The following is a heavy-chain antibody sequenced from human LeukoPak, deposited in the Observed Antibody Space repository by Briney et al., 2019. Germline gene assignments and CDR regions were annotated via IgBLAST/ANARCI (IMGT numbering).Heavy chain of an antibody. J-gene: IGHJ4*02. CDR3: ARDKLGSGYSSDFDY. Sequence: PGGSLRLSCAASGFTFSNAWMSWVRQAPGKGLEWVGRIKSKTDGGTTDYAAPVKGRFTISRDDSKNTLYLQMNSLKTEDTAVYYCARDKLGSGYSSDFDYWGQGTLVTVSS. V-gene: IGHV3-15*01. CDR2: IKSKTDGGTT. CDR1: GFTFSNAW. D-gene: IGHD6-19*01.